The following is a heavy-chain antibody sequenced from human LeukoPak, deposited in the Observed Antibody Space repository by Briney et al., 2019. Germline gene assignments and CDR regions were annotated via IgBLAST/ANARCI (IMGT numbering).Heavy chain of an antibody. J-gene: IGHJ4*02. CDR2: ISSSSTNI. V-gene: IGHV3-21*01. D-gene: IGHD2-15*01. CDR1: GFTFSSYN. Sequence: GGSLRLSCAASGFTFSSYNMNWVRQAPGKGLEWASSISSSSTNIYYADSVKGRFTISRDNAKNSLSLQMNSLRAEDTAVYYCARDLGFCSGGSCYPPFYWGQGTLVTVSS. CDR3: ARDLGFCSGGSCYPPFY.